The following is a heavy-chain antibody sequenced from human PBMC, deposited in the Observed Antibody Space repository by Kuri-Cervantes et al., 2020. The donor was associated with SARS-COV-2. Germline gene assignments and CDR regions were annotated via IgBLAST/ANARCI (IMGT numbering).Heavy chain of an antibody. CDR3: ARDVQGYSYGSGYYYYGMDV. CDR2: IYHSGST. Sequence: SETLSLTCAVSGGSISSGGYSWSWIRQPPGKGLEWIGYIYHSGSTYYNPSLKSRVTISVDRSKNQFSLKLSSVTAADTAVYYCARDVQGYSYGSGYYYYGMDVWGQGTTVTVSS. D-gene: IGHD5-18*01. V-gene: IGHV4-30-2*01. J-gene: IGHJ6*02. CDR1: GGSISSGGYS.